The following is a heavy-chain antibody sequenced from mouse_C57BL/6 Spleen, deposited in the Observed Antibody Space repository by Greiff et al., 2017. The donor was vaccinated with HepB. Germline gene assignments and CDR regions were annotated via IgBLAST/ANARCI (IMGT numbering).Heavy chain of an antibody. D-gene: IGHD1-1*01. CDR1: GFTFSDYY. Sequence: EVQVVESEGGLVQPGSSMKLSCTASGFTFSDYYMAWVRQVPEKGLEWVANINYDGSSTYYLDSLKSRFIISRDNAKNILYLQMSSLKSEDTATYYCARGGVYYGSMDYWGQGTSVTVSS. J-gene: IGHJ4*01. V-gene: IGHV5-16*01. CDR2: INYDGSST. CDR3: ARGGVYYGSMDY.